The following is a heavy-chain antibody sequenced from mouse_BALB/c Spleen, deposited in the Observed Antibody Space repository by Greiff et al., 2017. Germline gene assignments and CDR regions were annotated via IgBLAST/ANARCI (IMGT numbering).Heavy chain of an antibody. D-gene: IGHD1-1*01. CDR3: ARQSHGRSYWFDY. V-gene: IGHV1S137*01. CDR1: GFTFTDYA. J-gene: IGHJ3*01. Sequence: QVQLQQSGPELVRPGESVKISCTGSGFTFTDYAMHWVKQSHAKSLEWIGVISSCYDTTNYNPKLKGKASMTEDKSSSTAFMKLTRLTSEDTAIYYCARQSHGRSYWFDYWGQGTPVTVSA. CDR2: ISSCYDTT.